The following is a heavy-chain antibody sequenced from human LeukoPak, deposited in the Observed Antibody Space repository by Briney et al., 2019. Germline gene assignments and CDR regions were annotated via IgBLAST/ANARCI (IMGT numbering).Heavy chain of an antibody. J-gene: IGHJ4*02. CDR1: GFTFSSYA. CDR3: AKDMVRRPPIIMITFGGVYSRQLDY. Sequence: GGSLRLSCAVSGFTFSSYAMSWVRQAPGKGLEWVSAISGSGGSTYYADSVKGRFTISRDNSKNTLYLQMNSLRAEDTAVYYCAKDMVRRPPIIMITFGGVYSRQLDYWGQGTLVTVSS. D-gene: IGHD3-16*01. V-gene: IGHV3-23*01. CDR2: ISGSGGST.